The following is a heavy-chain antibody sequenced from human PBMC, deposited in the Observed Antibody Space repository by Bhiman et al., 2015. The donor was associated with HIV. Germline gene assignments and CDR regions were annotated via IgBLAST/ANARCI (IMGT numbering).Heavy chain of an antibody. J-gene: IGHJ3*02. Sequence: QVQLVESGGGVVQPGRSLRLSCAASGFTFSSYAMHWVRQAPGKGLEWVAVISYDGSNKYYADSVKGRFTISRDNSKNTLFLRTNSLRVEDTAVYYCARDREYGLAWGWALDIWGPRDNGHRVF. CDR2: ISYDGSNK. CDR3: ARDREYGLAWGWALDI. CDR1: GFTFSSYA. V-gene: IGHV3-30*04. D-gene: IGHD6-19*01.